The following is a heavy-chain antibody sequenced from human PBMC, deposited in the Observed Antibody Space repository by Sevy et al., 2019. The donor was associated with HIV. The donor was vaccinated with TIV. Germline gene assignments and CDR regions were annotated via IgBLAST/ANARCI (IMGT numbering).Heavy chain of an antibody. CDR2: SRNKANSYTT. CDR1: GFTFSDHY. J-gene: IGHJ6*02. V-gene: IGHV3-72*01. CDR3: TRALIVVAGFFRYYHGMDV. D-gene: IGHD6-19*01. Sequence: GGSLRLSCAASGFTFSDHYMDWVRQAPGKGLEWIGRSRNKANSYTTEYAASVKGRFTISRDESKNSLYLQMNSLKSEDTAIYYSTRALIVVAGFFRYYHGMDVWGQGTTVTVSS.